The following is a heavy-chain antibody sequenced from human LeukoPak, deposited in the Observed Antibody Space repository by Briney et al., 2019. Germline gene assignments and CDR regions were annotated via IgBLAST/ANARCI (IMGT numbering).Heavy chain of an antibody. V-gene: IGHV3-30-3*01. CDR3: ARGCSSGWYYFDY. Sequence: PGGSLRLSCAASGFTFSSYAMHWVRQAPGKGLEWVAVISYDGSNKYYADSVKGRFTISRDNSKNTLYLQMNSLRAEDTAVYYCARGCSSGWYYFDYWGQGTLVTVSS. CDR2: ISYDGSNK. CDR1: GFTFSSYA. D-gene: IGHD6-19*01. J-gene: IGHJ4*02.